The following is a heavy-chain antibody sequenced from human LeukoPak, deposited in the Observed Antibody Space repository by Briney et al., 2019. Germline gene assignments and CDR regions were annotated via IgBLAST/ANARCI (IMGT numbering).Heavy chain of an antibody. J-gene: IGHJ4*02. Sequence: PGGSLRLSCAASGFTFSDYYMSWVRQAPGKGLEWVSVIYSGGSTYYADSVKGRFTISRDNSKNTLYLQMNSLRAEDTAVYYCARGIDSSGYYYGYYFDYWGQGTPVTVSS. CDR2: IYSGGST. CDR3: ARGIDSSGYYYGYYFDY. V-gene: IGHV3-53*01. D-gene: IGHD3-22*01. CDR1: GFTFSDYY.